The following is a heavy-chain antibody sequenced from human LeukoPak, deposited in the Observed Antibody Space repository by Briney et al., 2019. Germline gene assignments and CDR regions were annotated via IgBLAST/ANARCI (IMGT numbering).Heavy chain of an antibody. D-gene: IGHD6-19*01. CDR3: ASGYSSGWYFY. CDR2: IYYSGST. J-gene: IGHJ4*02. CDR1: GGSLSGYY. Sequence: ASETLSLTCSVSGGSLSGYYWSWIRQPPGKGLEWIGYIYYSGSTNYNPSLKSRVTISVDTSKNQFSLKLSSVTAADTAVYYCASGYSSGWYFYWGQGTLVTVSS. V-gene: IGHV4-59*01.